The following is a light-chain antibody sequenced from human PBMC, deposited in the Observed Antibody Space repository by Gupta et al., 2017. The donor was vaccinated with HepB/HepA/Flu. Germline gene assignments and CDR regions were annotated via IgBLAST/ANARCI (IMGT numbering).Light chain of an antibody. V-gene: IGLV1-40*01. CDR3: QSFDSSLSAVV. J-gene: IGLJ2*01. Sequence: SVLTPPPSVSGAPGQRVTIPCTGSTSNIGTGYDVHWYQHLPGTAPKLLMYGNILRPSGVPARFSGSKSGTSASLAITGLQAEDEAYYYCQSFDSSLSAVVFGGGTKLTVL. CDR1: TSNIGTGYD. CDR2: GNI.